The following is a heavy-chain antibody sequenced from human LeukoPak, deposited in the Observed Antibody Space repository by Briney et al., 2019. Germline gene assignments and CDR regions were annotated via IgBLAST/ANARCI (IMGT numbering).Heavy chain of an antibody. CDR1: GYTLTELS. CDR3: ATKTYYYGSGSYLGAVQTDY. Sequence: ASVKVSCTVSGYTLTELSMHWVRQAPGKGLEWMGGFDPEDGETIYAQKFQGRVTMTEDTSTDTAYMELSSLRSEDTAVYYCATKTYYYGSGSYLGAVQTDYWGQGTLVTVSS. J-gene: IGHJ4*02. CDR2: FDPEDGET. V-gene: IGHV1-24*01. D-gene: IGHD3-10*01.